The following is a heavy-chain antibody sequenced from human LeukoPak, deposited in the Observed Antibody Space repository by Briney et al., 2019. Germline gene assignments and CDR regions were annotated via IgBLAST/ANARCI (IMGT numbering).Heavy chain of an antibody. V-gene: IGHV1-69*05. CDR2: IIPIFGTA. J-gene: IGHJ4*02. D-gene: IGHD3-22*01. CDR3: ARVPLRGYDSSGHRLYYFDY. CDR1: GGTFSGYA. Sequence: ASVKVSCKASGGTFSGYAISWVRQAPGQGLEWMGGIIPIFGTASYAQKFQGRVTITTDESTSTAYMELSSLRSEDTAVYYCARVPLRGYDSSGHRLYYFDYWGQGTLVTVSS.